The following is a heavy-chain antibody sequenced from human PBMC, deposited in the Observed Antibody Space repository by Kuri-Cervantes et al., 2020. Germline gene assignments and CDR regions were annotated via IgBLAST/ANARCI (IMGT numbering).Heavy chain of an antibody. Sequence: GESLKISCAASGFTFSSYGMHWVRQAPGKGLEWVSVIYSGGSTYYADSVKGRFTISRDNSKNTLHLQMNSLRAEDTAVYYCAREMYSSSPFDYWGQGTLVTVSS. J-gene: IGHJ4*02. CDR1: GFTFSSYG. V-gene: IGHV3-NL1*01. CDR2: IYSGGST. CDR3: AREMYSSSPFDY. D-gene: IGHD6-13*01.